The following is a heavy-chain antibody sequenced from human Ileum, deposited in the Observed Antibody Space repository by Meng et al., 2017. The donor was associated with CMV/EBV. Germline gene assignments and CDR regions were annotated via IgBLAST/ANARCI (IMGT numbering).Heavy chain of an antibody. J-gene: IGHJ4*02. CDR3: GRQTIGDF. V-gene: IGHV3-11*01. CDR2: ITNTGDNA. CDR1: GFAFNEYF. Sequence: LRLSCEASGFAFNEYFMSWIRQTPGKGLEWVSYITNTGDNAYYADAVKGRFTISRDNARNSVYLQMDNLRAEDTAIYYCGRQTIGDFWGQGTLVTVSS.